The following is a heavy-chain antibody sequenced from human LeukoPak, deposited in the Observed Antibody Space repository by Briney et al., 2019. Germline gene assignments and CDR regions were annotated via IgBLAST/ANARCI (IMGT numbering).Heavy chain of an antibody. CDR2: INHSGST. CDR3: ARHGGTFDP. V-gene: IGHV4-34*01. Sequence: SETLSLTCAVYGGSFSGYYWSWIRQPPGKGLEWIGEINHSGSTNYNPSLKSRVTLSVDTSKSQFSLRLSSMTAADTAVYYCARHGGTFDPWGQGTLVTVSS. J-gene: IGHJ5*02. CDR1: GGSFSGYY. D-gene: IGHD3-16*01.